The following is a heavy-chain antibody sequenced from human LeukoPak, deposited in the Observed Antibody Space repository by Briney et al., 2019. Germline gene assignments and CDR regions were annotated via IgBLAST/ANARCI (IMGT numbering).Heavy chain of an antibody. CDR3: AKDYSESRVADVFFEY. V-gene: IGHV3-23*01. CDR2: ITSGFTP. J-gene: IGHJ4*02. D-gene: IGHD2-15*01. Sequence: GGSLRLSCAASGLTFSDYAMSWFRQAPGKGLEWVSGITSGFTPHYADSVKGRFTISRDNSKNTFHLQLNSLRAEDTAVYYCAKDYSESRVADVFFEYWAQGTLVTVSS. CDR1: GLTFSDYA.